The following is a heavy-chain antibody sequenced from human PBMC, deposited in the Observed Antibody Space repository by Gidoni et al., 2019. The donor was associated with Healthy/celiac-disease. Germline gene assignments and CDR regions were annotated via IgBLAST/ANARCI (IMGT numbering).Heavy chain of an antibody. CDR3: ARDMVRTGTTSGYYFDY. J-gene: IGHJ4*02. Sequence: SCKASGGTFSSYAISWVRQAPGQGLEWMGGIIPIFGTANYAQKFQGRVTITADESTSTAYMELSSLRSEDTAVYYCARDMVRTGTTSGYYFDYWGQGTLVTVSS. CDR2: IIPIFGTA. CDR1: GGTFSSYA. D-gene: IGHD1-7*01. V-gene: IGHV1-69*01.